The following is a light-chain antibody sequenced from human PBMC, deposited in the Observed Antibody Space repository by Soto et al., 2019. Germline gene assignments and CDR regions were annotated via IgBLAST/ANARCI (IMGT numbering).Light chain of an antibody. V-gene: IGKV1-5*01. CDR3: QHYNSYSEA. CDR2: DAS. Sequence: DIHITQAPSTLSASVVDRVTITCLASQSINNWLAWYQQKPGKAPKFLIYDASNLESGVPSGFSGSGSGTEFTLTISSLQPDDFATYYCQHYNSYSEAFGQGTKVDI. J-gene: IGKJ1*01. CDR1: QSINNW.